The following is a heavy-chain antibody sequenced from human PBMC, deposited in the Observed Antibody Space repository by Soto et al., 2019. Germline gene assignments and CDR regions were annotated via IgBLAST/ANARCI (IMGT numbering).Heavy chain of an antibody. Sequence: QVQLVESGGGVVQPGRSLRLSCAASGFTFSSYAMHWVRQAPGKGLEWVAVISYDGSNKYYADSVKGRFTISRDNSKNTLYLQMNSLRAEDTAVYYCARDGVLKWELLPPGWFDPWRQGPLVTVSS. J-gene: IGHJ5*02. D-gene: IGHD1-26*01. CDR3: ARDGVLKWELLPPGWFDP. CDR2: ISYDGSNK. CDR1: GFTFSSYA. V-gene: IGHV3-30-3*01.